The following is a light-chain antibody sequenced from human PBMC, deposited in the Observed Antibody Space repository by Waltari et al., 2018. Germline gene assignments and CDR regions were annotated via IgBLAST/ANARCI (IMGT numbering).Light chain of an antibody. CDR3: ATWDDSLNGVV. CDR2: RNN. V-gene: IGLV1-47*01. CDR1: SSNIGSNF. Sequence: QSLLTQPPSASGTPGQRVTISCSGSSSNIGSNFVYWYQQLPGTAPKVLIYRNNQRPSGVPDRFSGSKLATSASLAISGLRSEDEGDYYCATWDDSLNGVVFGGGTRLTV. J-gene: IGLJ2*01.